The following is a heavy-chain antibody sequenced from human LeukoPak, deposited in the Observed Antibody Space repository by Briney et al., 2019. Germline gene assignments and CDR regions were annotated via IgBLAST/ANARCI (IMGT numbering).Heavy chain of an antibody. Sequence: GGSLRLSCAASGFTLSSYWMSWVRQAPGKGLEWVANIKQDGSEKYYVDSVKGRFTISRDNAKNSLYLQMNSLRAEDTAVYYCARVNLIQTFDYWGQGTLVTVSS. CDR2: IKQDGSEK. D-gene: IGHD2-21*01. CDR3: ARVNLIQTFDY. CDR1: GFTLSSYW. V-gene: IGHV3-7*03. J-gene: IGHJ4*02.